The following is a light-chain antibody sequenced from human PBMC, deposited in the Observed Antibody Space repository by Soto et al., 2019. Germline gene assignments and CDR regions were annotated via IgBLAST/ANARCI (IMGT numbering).Light chain of an antibody. V-gene: IGKV3D-15*01. Sequence: EIVLTQSPATLSLSPGDRATLFCRASQSVSSNLAWYQQKPGQAPRLLIYGVYTRAPGIPARFSGSGSGTEFTLTISSLQSEDFAVYYCQQYHSWPPRTFGQGTKVDIK. CDR1: QSVSSN. CDR3: QQYHSWPPRT. CDR2: GVY. J-gene: IGKJ1*01.